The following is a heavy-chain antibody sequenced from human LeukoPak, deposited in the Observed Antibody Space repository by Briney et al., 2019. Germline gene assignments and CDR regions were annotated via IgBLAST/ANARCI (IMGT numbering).Heavy chain of an antibody. CDR3: ARQDCSPSCYLAY. D-gene: IGHD2-2*01. CDR1: GFTFSGHA. Sequence: PGGSLRLSCAASGFTFSGHAMHWARQTPGKGLEWVAVISYDGRNEYYADSVKGRFTISRDNSKNTLFLQMNSLRAEDTAVYYCARQDCSPSCYLAYWGQGTLVTVSS. J-gene: IGHJ4*02. V-gene: IGHV3-30*04. CDR2: ISYDGRNE.